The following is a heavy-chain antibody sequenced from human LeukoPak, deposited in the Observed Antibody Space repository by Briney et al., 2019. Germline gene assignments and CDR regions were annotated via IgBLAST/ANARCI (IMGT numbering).Heavy chain of an antibody. V-gene: IGHV1-69*06. Sequence: SVKVSCKASGGTFSSYAISWVRQAPGQGLEWMGGIIPIFGTANYAQKFQGRVTITADKSTSTAYMELSGLRSEDTAVYYCARADLYSYGYGYWGQGTLVTVSS. D-gene: IGHD5-18*01. CDR1: GGTFSSYA. CDR3: ARADLYSYGYGY. CDR2: IIPIFGTA. J-gene: IGHJ4*02.